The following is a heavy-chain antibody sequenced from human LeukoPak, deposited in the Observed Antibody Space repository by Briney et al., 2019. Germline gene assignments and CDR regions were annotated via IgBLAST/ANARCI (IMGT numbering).Heavy chain of an antibody. CDR2: ITSDGSST. CDR1: GFTFSSYW. J-gene: IGHJ4*02. V-gene: IGHV3-74*01. Sequence: PGETLRLFCAASGFTFSSYWMHWVRQAPGKGLVLVSRITSDGSSTSYADSVKGRFTISRDNAQNTLYLQMNSLRAEDTAVYYCARDLAGGIAVAGTGIDYWGQGTLVTVSS. D-gene: IGHD6-19*01. CDR3: ARDLAGGIAVAGTGIDY.